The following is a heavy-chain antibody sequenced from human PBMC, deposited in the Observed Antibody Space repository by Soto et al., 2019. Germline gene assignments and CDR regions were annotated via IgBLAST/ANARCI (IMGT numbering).Heavy chain of an antibody. CDR3: AREYYGLLTGYYTDY. CDR1: GFPFSSYW. D-gene: IGHD3-9*01. Sequence: VQLVESGGDLVQRGGSLRLSCAASGFPFSSYWMHWVRHTPGKGLDWVARISGDGVTTYYADSVTGRFTVSRDNDKNTLCLQISGLRAEGTAVYYCAREYYGLLTGYYTDYWGQGTLVSVSS. CDR2: ISGDGVTT. J-gene: IGHJ4*02. V-gene: IGHV3-74*01.